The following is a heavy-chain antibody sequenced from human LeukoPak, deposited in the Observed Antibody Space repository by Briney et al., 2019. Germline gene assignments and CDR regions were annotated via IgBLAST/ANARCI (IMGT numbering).Heavy chain of an antibody. D-gene: IGHD6-19*01. CDR3: AKGAPSGWSYFDY. J-gene: IGHJ4*02. V-gene: IGHV3-30*02. CDR2: IRYDGSNK. Sequence: SGGSLRLSCAASGFTFSSYGMHWLRPAPGKGLEWVAFIRYDGSNKYYADSVKGRFTISRDNSKDTLYLQMNSLRAEDTAVYYCAKGAPSGWSYFDYWGQGTLVAVSS. CDR1: GFTFSSYG.